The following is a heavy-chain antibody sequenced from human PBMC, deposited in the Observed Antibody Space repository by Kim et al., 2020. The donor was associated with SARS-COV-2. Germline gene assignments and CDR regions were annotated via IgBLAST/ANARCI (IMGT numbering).Heavy chain of an antibody. CDR1: GFTFSNAW. V-gene: IGHV3-15*01. CDR3: TTDPTMIVVKLLDY. J-gene: IGHJ4*02. D-gene: IGHD3-22*01. Sequence: GGSLRLSCAASGFTFSNAWMSWVRQAPGKGLEWVGRIKSKTDGGTTDYAAPVKGRFTISRDDSKNTLYLQMNSLKTEDTAVYYCTTDPTMIVVKLLDYWGQGTLVTVSS. CDR2: IKSKTDGGTT.